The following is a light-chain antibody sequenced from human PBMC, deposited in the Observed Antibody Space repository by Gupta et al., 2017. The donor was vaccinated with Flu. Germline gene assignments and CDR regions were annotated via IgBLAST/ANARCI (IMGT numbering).Light chain of an antibody. V-gene: IGKV3-20*01. CDR2: GAS. CDR3: QYDGSSPFT. Sequence: EIVLTQSPGTLSLYPGERATLSCRASQSVSSSYLAWYQQKPGQAPRLLIYGASSRATGIPDRFSGSGSGTDFTLTISRLEPEDFAVYYCQYDGSSPFTFGPGTKVDIK. CDR1: QSVSSSY. J-gene: IGKJ3*01.